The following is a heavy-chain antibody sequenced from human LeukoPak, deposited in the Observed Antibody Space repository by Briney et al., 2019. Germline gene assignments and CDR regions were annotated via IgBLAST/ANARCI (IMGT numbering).Heavy chain of an antibody. J-gene: IGHJ2*01. D-gene: IGHD6-19*01. CDR3: AKDIFGIAVGYFDL. CDR2: ISWNSGSI. V-gene: IGHV3-9*03. Sequence: GGSLRLSCAASGFTFDDYAMHWVRQAPGKGLEWVSGISWNSGSIGYADSVKGRFTISRDNAKNSLYQQMNSLRAEDMALYYCAKDIFGIAVGYFDLWGRGTLVTVSS. CDR1: GFTFDDYA.